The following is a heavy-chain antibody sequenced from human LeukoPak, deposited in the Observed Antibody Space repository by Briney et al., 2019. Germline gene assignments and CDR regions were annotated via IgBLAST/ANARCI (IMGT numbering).Heavy chain of an antibody. Sequence: ASVKVSCKASGYTFTGYYMHWVRQAPGQGLEWMGWINPNSGGTNYAQEFQGRVTMTRDTSITTAYMELGRLRSDDTAVYYCARETEYSSAWYSIDSWGQGTLVTVSS. V-gene: IGHV1-2*02. CDR1: GYTFTGYY. CDR2: INPNSGGT. J-gene: IGHJ4*02. CDR3: ARETEYSSAWYSIDS. D-gene: IGHD6-19*01.